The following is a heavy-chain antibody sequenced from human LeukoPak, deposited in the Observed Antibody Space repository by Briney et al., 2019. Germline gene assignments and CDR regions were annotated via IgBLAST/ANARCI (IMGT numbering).Heavy chain of an antibody. Sequence: AASVKVSCKASGYTFTSYGISWVRQAPGQGLEWMGWISAYNGNTNYAQKLQGRVTMTTDTSTSTAYMELRSLTSDDTAVYYCARARLRLGELSPYYFDYWGQGTLVTVSS. V-gene: IGHV1-18*04. J-gene: IGHJ4*02. CDR2: ISAYNGNT. CDR3: ARARLRLGELSPYYFDY. D-gene: IGHD3-16*02. CDR1: GYTFTSYG.